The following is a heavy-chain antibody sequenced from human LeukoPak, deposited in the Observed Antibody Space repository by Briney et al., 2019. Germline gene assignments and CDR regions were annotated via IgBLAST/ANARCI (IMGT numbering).Heavy chain of an antibody. CDR2: IGNSGDNT. CDR3: AKRTCSGWYYFDY. Sequence: GGSLRLSCAASGFTFSSYAMSWVRQAPGKGLEWVSSIGNSGDNTYYADSVKGRFTISRDNSKNTMYLQMNSLRAEDTAVYYCAKRTCSGWYYFDYWGQGTLVTVSS. J-gene: IGHJ4*02. V-gene: IGHV3-23*01. D-gene: IGHD6-19*01. CDR1: GFTFSSYA.